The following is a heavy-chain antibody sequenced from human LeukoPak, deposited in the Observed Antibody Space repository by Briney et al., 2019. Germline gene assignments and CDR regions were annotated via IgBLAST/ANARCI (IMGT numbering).Heavy chain of an antibody. Sequence: PGGSLRLSCAPSGFTFSSYWMHWVRQAPGKGLMWVSRINSDGSSTSYADSVKGRFTISRDNAKNTLYLQMNSLRAEDTAVYYCAREYGSGSYSDYWGQGTLVTVCS. D-gene: IGHD3-10*01. V-gene: IGHV3-74*01. CDR2: INSDGSST. CDR1: GFTFSSYW. CDR3: AREYGSGSYSDY. J-gene: IGHJ4*02.